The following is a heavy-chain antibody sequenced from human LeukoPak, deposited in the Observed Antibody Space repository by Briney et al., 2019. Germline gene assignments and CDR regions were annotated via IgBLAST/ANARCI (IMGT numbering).Heavy chain of an antibody. CDR1: GYTFTRYY. Sequence: ASVKVSCKASGYTFTRYYMHWVRQGPGQGLEWMGIIDPSGGSTSYAQKFQGRVTMTRDTSTSTVYMGLSGLRSEDTAVYYCARDKSGTTQGDFDYWGQGTLVTVSS. D-gene: IGHD1-1*01. V-gene: IGHV1-46*01. J-gene: IGHJ4*02. CDR3: ARDKSGTTQGDFDY. CDR2: IDPSGGST.